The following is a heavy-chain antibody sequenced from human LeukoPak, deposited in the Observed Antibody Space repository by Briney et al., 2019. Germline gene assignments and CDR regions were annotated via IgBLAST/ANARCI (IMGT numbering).Heavy chain of an antibody. V-gene: IGHV3-9*01. J-gene: IGHJ4*02. CDR3: ASCSSTSCYRGFDY. D-gene: IGHD2-2*02. CDR1: GFTFDDYA. CDR2: ISWNSGSI. Sequence: QPGRSLRLSCAASGFTFDDYAMHWVRHAPGKGLEWVSGISWNSGSIGYADSVKGRFTISRDNAKNSLYLQMNSLRAEDTALYYCASCSSTSCYRGFDYWGQGTLVTVSS.